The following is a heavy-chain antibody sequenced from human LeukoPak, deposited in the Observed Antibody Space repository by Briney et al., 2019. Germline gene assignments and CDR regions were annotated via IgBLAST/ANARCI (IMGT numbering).Heavy chain of an antibody. CDR3: ARAKMLSSGWYHMGY. CDR2: IYSGGST. J-gene: IGHJ4*02. Sequence: GGSLRLSCAASGFTVSSNYMSWVRQAPGKGLEWVSVIYSGGSTYYADSVKGRFTISRDNSKNTLYLQMNSLRADDTAVYYCARAKMLSSGWYHMGYWGQGTLVTVSS. V-gene: IGHV3-53*01. D-gene: IGHD6-19*01. CDR1: GFTVSSNY.